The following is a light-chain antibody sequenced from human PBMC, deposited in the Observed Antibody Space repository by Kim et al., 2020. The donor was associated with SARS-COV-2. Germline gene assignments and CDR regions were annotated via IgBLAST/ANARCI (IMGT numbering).Light chain of an antibody. J-gene: IGKJ2*01. V-gene: IGKV1-39*01. CDR2: AAS. CDR3: QQSYSTPKT. CDR1: QTISSY. Sequence: SASVGDIVTITCRASQTISSYLNWFQQKPGKAPKLLISAASSLQSGAPSRFSGSGSGTDFTLTISSLQPEDFAAYYCQQSYSTPKTFGQGTKLEI.